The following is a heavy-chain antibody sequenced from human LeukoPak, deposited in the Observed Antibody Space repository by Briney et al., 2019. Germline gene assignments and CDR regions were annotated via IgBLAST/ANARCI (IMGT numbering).Heavy chain of an antibody. Sequence: KSGGSLRLSCAASGFTFSSYGMSWVRQAPGKGLEWVSSISSSSSYIYYADSVKGRFTISRDNAKNSLYLQMNSLRAEDTAVYYCARVTSGGDYLSVDAFDIWGQGTMVTVSS. CDR2: ISSSSSYI. CDR3: ARVTSGGDYLSVDAFDI. CDR1: GFTFSSYG. J-gene: IGHJ3*02. D-gene: IGHD2-21*02. V-gene: IGHV3-21*01.